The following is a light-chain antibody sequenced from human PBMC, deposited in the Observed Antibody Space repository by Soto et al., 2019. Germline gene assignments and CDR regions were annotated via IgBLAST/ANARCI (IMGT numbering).Light chain of an antibody. Sequence: EIVLTQSPGTLSLSPGERATLSCRASQIVTSAYLAWFQQKPGPAPRLLIYGASTRATGIPDRFSGSGSGTDFTLTISGLEPEDYALYYCQQYGVSPPNTFGGGTKVEV. V-gene: IGKV3-20*01. CDR1: QIVTSAY. CDR2: GAS. J-gene: IGKJ4*01. CDR3: QQYGVSPPNT.